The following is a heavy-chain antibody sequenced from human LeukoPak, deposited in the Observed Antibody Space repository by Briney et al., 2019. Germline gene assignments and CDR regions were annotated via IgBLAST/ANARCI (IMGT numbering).Heavy chain of an antibody. D-gene: IGHD5-18*01. V-gene: IGHV4-39*07. CDR1: RASISISSYS. CDR2: IHSSGDT. Sequence: PSETLSLTCTVPRASISISSYSWGWIRQPPGKGLEWIGNIHSSGDTYYNPSLKSRVTISVDTSKSQFSLKLSSVTAADTAVYYCAIDTAMADYWGQGTLVTVSS. CDR3: AIDTAMADY. J-gene: IGHJ4*02.